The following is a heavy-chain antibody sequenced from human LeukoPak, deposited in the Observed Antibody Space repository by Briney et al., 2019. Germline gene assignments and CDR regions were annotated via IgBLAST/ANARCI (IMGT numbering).Heavy chain of an antibody. CDR2: IYSGGST. CDR1: GFTVSSNY. Sequence: GGSLRLSCAASGFTVSSNYMSWVRQGPGKGLEWVSVIYSGGSTYYADSVKGRFAIARDNSKNTLYLQMNSLRAEDTAVYYCPRERGVGGSGTLDYWGQGTLVAVSS. J-gene: IGHJ4*02. D-gene: IGHD3-10*01. CDR3: PRERGVGGSGTLDY. V-gene: IGHV3-53*01.